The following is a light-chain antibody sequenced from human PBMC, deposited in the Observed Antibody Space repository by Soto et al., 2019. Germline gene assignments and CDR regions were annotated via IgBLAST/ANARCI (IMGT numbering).Light chain of an antibody. V-gene: IGKV1-39*01. CDR1: QYIGRY. Sequence: DIHMNQSQSSLSASVGERVTITCRAGQYIGRYLNWYQQKPGKAPKLLIYDASSLHSGVPSRFSGSGSGTDFTLTISSLQPEDFATYSCQQTYRTPLTFGGGTQVDIK. J-gene: IGKJ4*01. CDR3: QQTYRTPLT. CDR2: DAS.